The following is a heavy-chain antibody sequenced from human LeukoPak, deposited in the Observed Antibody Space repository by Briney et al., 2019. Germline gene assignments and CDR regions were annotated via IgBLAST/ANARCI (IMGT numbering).Heavy chain of an antibody. CDR3: ARGLTYYDILTGYYSPYFDY. J-gene: IGHJ4*02. Sequence: PSETLSLTCTVSGGSISSYYWSWIRQPPGKGLEWIGYIYYSGSTNYNPSLKSRVTISVDTSKNQFSLKLSSVTAADTAVCYCARGLTYYDILTGYYSPYFDYWGQGTLVTVSS. CDR2: IYYSGST. D-gene: IGHD3-9*01. CDR1: GGSISSYY. V-gene: IGHV4-59*01.